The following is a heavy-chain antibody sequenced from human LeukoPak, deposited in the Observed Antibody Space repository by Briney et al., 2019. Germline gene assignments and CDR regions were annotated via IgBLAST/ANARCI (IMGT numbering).Heavy chain of an antibody. CDR3: ARDRVGVQVPAANTNWFDP. V-gene: IGHV3-30-3*01. Sequence: GGSLRLSCAASGFTFSSYAMHWVRQAPGKGLEWVAVISYDGSNKYYADSVMGRFTISRDNSKNTLYLQMNSLRAEDTAVYYCARDRVGVQVPAANTNWFDPWGQGTLVTVSS. CDR2: ISYDGSNK. CDR1: GFTFSSYA. D-gene: IGHD2-2*01. J-gene: IGHJ5*02.